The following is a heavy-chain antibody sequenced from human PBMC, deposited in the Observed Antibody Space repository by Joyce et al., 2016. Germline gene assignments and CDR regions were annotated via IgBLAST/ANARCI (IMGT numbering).Heavy chain of an antibody. V-gene: IGHV4-4*02. Sequence: QVQLQESCPGLVKPSGTLSLTCAVSGDSIISRNWWSWVRQPPGRGLEWIGEIYQSGSTNYNPSLKSRATISVDKSNNQIFLRLTSVTAADTALYFCTREMGSLAVFDSWGQGTQVTVSS. CDR1: GDSIISRNW. D-gene: IGHD3-10*01. CDR3: TREMGSLAVFDS. J-gene: IGHJ4*02. CDR2: IYQSGST.